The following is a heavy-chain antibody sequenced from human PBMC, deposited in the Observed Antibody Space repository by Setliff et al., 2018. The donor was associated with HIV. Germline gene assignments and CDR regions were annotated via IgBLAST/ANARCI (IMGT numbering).Heavy chain of an antibody. CDR1: GYMFGLYG. J-gene: IGHJ4*02. V-gene: IGHV1-18*01. CDR3: ARDPRFSGYAQAFDY. D-gene: IGHD5-12*01. CDR2: ITDDNRDT. Sequence: SVKVSCKASGYMFGLYGFSWVRQVPGQRVEWMGWITDDNRDTHSARNFQGRITLTTDISTTTAYMELRNLTPDDTAVYYCARDPRFSGYAQAFDYWGQGSLVTVSS.